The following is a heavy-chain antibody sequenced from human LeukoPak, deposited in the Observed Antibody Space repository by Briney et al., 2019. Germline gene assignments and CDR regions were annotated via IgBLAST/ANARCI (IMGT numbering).Heavy chain of an antibody. V-gene: IGHV1-69*05. CDR3: ATFYSSGYYFLY. D-gene: IGHD3-22*01. J-gene: IGHJ4*02. CDR2: IMPTFDTA. Sequence: ASVKVSCKASGGSFSSYAFNWVRQAPGQGLEWMGGIMPTFDTANYAQKFQGRVTITTDESTSTAYMEFNSLRSEDTAMYYCATFYSSGYYFLYWGQGTLVTVSS. CDR1: GGSFSSYA.